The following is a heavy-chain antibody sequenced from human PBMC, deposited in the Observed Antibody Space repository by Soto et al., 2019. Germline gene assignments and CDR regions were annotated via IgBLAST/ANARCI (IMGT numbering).Heavy chain of an antibody. CDR2: ISDSSSYI. V-gene: IGHV3-21*01. J-gene: IGHJ6*02. Sequence: GGSLRLSCTGSGFTFSSYNMNWVRQAPGKGLEWVSSISDSSSYIYYADSVKSRFTISRDNAKNSLYLQMNSLRAEDTAVYYCARGDYYYYGMAVWGQGTMVTVSS. CDR3: ARGDYYYYGMAV. CDR1: GFTFSSYN.